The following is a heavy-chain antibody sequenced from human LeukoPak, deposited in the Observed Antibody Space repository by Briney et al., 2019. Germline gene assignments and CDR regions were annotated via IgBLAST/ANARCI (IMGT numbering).Heavy chain of an antibody. Sequence: SETLSLTCTVSGGSISTYCWSWIRQPAGKGLEWIGHICTSGSTNYNPSLKSRVTISVDTSKNQFSLKLSSVTAADTAVYYCARDRIASNPGGIAVAGSSEPYYYYYMDVWGKGTTVTISS. CDR2: ICTSGST. CDR3: ARDRIASNPGGIAVAGSSEPYYYYYMDV. D-gene: IGHD6-19*01. V-gene: IGHV4-4*07. J-gene: IGHJ6*03. CDR1: GGSISTYC.